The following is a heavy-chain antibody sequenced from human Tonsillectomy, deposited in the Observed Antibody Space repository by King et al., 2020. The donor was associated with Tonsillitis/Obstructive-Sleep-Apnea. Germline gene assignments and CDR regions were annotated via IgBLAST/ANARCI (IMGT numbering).Heavy chain of an antibody. V-gene: IGHV1-69*01. J-gene: IGHJ6*03. CDR1: GGTRSSYS. Sequence: QLVQSGAEVKKPGSSVKVSCKASGGTRSSYSISWVRQAPGQGVEWMVGSIPIFCTADYAQKFHYRVTIIADESTTTAYMELSSLRSEDTAVYYCARGLVVAAAVYYYYYMDVWGKGTTVTVSS. D-gene: IGHD2-2*01. CDR3: ARGLVVAAAVYYYYYMDV. CDR2: SIPIFCTA.